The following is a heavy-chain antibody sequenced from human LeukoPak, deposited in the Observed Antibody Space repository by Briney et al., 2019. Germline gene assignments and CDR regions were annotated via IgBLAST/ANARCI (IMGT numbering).Heavy chain of an antibody. V-gene: IGHV4-39*01. CDR2: MYYSGST. D-gene: IGHD5-24*01. Sequence: PSETLSLTCAVSGGSITSSTYSWAWIRQPPGKGLEWIASMYYSGSTYYNPSLKSRVTISINTSKDQFSLNLISVTAADTAVYYCARQKWLQLGYFAYWGQGTPVTVSS. J-gene: IGHJ4*02. CDR1: GGSITSSTYS. CDR3: ARQKWLQLGYFAY.